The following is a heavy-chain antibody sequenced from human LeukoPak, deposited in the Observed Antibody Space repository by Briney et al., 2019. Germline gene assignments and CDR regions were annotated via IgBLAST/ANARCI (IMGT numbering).Heavy chain of an antibody. CDR3: ARYKWDPLRKYFDL. J-gene: IGHJ2*01. Sequence: SETLSLTCTVSGGSISSSSYCWGWIRQPPGKGLEWLGSIYYSGSTYYDPALKSRVTISVDTSKNQFSLKLSSVTAADTAVYYCARYKWDPLRKYFDLWGRGTLVTVSS. CDR1: GGSISSSSYC. V-gene: IGHV4-39*07. D-gene: IGHD1-26*01. CDR2: IYYSGST.